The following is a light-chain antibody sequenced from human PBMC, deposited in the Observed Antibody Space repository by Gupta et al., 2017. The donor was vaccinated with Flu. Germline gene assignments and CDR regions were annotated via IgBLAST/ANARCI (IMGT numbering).Light chain of an antibody. CDR1: QSVGSSY. J-gene: IGKJ1*01. CDR3: QHEESSPRT. CDR2: ATS. V-gene: IGKV3-20*01. Sequence: EIVLTQSPGTLSLSPGERATLSCRASQSVGSSYLAWYQQKPGQAPRLLIYATSSRATGTPDRFSGSGSGTDFTLTISRLEPEDFAVYYCQHEESSPRTFGQGTKVEIK.